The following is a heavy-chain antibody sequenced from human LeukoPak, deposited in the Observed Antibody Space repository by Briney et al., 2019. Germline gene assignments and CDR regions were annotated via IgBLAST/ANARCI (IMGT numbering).Heavy chain of an antibody. J-gene: IGHJ4*02. Sequence: PGGSLRLSCAASGFTFSSYAMHWVRQAPGKGLEWVAVISYDGSNKYYADSVKGRFTISRDNSKNTLYLQMNSLRAEDTAVYYCARGDTGHFDCWGQGTLVTVSS. V-gene: IGHV3-30*04. CDR2: ISYDGSNK. CDR3: ARGDTGHFDC. D-gene: IGHD1-14*01. CDR1: GFTFSSYA.